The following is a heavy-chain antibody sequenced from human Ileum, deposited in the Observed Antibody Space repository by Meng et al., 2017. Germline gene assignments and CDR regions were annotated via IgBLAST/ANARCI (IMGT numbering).Heavy chain of an antibody. J-gene: IGHJ5*02. CDR1: GFTFSSYW. V-gene: IGHV3-74*01. CDR3: ARDKPHNWFDP. CDR2: INTDGSDT. Sequence: EEEVVGFGGGLVQPGGFLRLSCAASGFTFSSYWMHGVRQAPGKGLVWVARINTDGSDTRYADSVKGRFTISRHNAQNMVYLQMNSLRAEDTAVYYCARDKPHNWFDPWGQGTLVTVSS.